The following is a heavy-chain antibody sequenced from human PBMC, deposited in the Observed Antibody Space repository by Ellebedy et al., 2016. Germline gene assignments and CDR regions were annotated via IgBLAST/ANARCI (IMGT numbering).Heavy chain of an antibody. CDR2: IYYSGST. V-gene: IGHV4-59*12. Sequence: SETLSLTCTVSGGSLSDYYWTWIRQPPGKGLDYIGYIYYSGSTNYNPSLKSRVSISVDTSQNQFALKLTSVTAADTAVYYCAGGKYESSGFVFDYWGQGTLVTVSS. D-gene: IGHD3-22*01. CDR3: AGGKYESSGFVFDY. CDR1: GGSLSDYY. J-gene: IGHJ4*02.